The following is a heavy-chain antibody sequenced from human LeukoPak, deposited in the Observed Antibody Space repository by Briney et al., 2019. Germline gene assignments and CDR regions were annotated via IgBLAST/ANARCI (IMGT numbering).Heavy chain of an antibody. CDR3: ARDGTPNYRSRWVYMDV. J-gene: IGHJ6*03. V-gene: IGHV3-48*03. CDR1: GFTFSSYE. Sequence: GGSLRLSCVASGFTFSSYEMNWVRQAPGKGLEWLSYITSSDSTTHYADSVKGRFTISRDDAQNSLYLQMNSLRVEDTAIYYCARDGTPNYRSRWVYMDVWGKGTTVTISS. CDR2: ITSSDSTT. D-gene: IGHD6-13*01.